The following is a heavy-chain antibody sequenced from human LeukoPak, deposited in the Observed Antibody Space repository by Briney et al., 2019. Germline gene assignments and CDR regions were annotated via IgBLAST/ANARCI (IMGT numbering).Heavy chain of an antibody. J-gene: IGHJ4*02. D-gene: IGHD3-22*01. CDR2: MNPNSGNT. Sequence: ASVKVSCKASGYTFTSYDINWVRQATGQGLEWMGWMNPNSGNTGYAQKFQGRVTITRNTSISTAYMELSSLRSEDTAVYYCARGVPNYYDSSGYYYFFDYWGQGTLVTVSS. CDR3: ARGVPNYYDSSGYYYFFDY. V-gene: IGHV1-8*03. CDR1: GYTFTSYD.